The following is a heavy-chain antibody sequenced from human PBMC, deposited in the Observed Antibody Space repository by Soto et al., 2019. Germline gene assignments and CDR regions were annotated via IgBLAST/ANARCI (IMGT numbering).Heavy chain of an antibody. V-gene: IGHV1-69*12. D-gene: IGHD5-12*01. Sequence: QIQLVQSGAEVKKPGSSVKVSCKASGGTFGNYPISGVRQAPGQGLEWMGGIIPIFGTVNYAQKFQGRVTITADESTSTAYMELSSLRSEVTAVYYCARGNHRWLQLWYFDLWGRGTLVTVSS. CDR2: IIPIFGTV. J-gene: IGHJ2*01. CDR1: GGTFGNYP. CDR3: ARGNHRWLQLWYFDL.